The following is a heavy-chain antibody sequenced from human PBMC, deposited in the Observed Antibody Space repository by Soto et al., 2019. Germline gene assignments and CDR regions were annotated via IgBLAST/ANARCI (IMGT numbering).Heavy chain of an antibody. Sequence: GGSLRLSCAASGFTFSSYGMHWVRQAPGKGLEWVAVISYDGSNKYYADSVKGRFTISRDNSKNTLYLQMNSLRAEDTAVYYCAKEILEYQLLAFDYWGQGTLVTVSS. CDR1: GFTFSSYG. V-gene: IGHV3-30*18. J-gene: IGHJ4*02. CDR2: ISYDGSNK. CDR3: AKEILEYQLLAFDY. D-gene: IGHD2-2*01.